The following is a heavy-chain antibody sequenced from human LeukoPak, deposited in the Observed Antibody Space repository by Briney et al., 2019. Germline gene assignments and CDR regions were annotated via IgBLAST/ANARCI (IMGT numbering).Heavy chain of an antibody. CDR1: GYTFTSYD. CDR2: MNPNSGNT. CDR3: AREEGVQLERWTNWFDP. D-gene: IGHD1-1*01. V-gene: IGHV1-8*01. J-gene: IGHJ5*02. Sequence: ASVKVSCKASGYTFTSYDINWVRQATGQGLEWMGWMNPNSGNTGYAQKFQGRVTMTRNTSISTAYMELSSLRSEDTAVYYCAREEGVQLERWTNWFDPWGQGTLVTVSS.